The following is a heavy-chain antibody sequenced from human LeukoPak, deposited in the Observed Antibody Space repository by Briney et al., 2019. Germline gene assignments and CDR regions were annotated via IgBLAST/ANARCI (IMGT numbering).Heavy chain of an antibody. CDR1: GFTFSSYS. V-gene: IGHV3-21*01. CDR3: ARGGIRIAAARLFDY. D-gene: IGHD6-13*01. CDR2: ISSSSSYI. Sequence: GGSLRLSCAASGFTFSSYSMNWVRQAPGKGLEWVSYISSSSSYIYYADSVKGRFTISRDNAKNSLYLQMNSLRAEDTAVYYCARGGIRIAAARLFDYWGQGTLVTVSS. J-gene: IGHJ4*02.